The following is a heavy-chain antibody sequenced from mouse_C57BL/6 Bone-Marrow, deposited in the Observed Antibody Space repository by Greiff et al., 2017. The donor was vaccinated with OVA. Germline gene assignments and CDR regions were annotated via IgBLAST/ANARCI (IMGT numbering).Heavy chain of an antibody. CDR3: ARGDDGYPLAY. J-gene: IGHJ3*01. Sequence: EVKLVESGPGLVKPSQSLSLTCSVTGYSITSGYYWNWIRQFPGNKLEWMGYISYDGSNNYNPSLKNRIPITRDTSKNQFFLKLNSVTTEDTATYYCARGDDGYPLAYWGQGTLVTVSA. D-gene: IGHD2-3*01. V-gene: IGHV3-6*01. CDR1: GYSITSGYY. CDR2: ISYDGSN.